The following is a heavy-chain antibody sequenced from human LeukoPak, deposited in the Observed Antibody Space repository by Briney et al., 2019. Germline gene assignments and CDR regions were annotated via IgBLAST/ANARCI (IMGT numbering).Heavy chain of an antibody. Sequence: PSETLSLTCTVSGGSMRTHFWSWIRQPPGKALEWIAYVNDGGSTSYHPSLQSRVAISVDTSKSQFSLRLTSVTAADTAVYYCARTLRGSEGGAFDPWGQGTLVTVSS. CDR1: GGSMRTHF. CDR3: ARTLRGSEGGAFDP. V-gene: IGHV4-59*11. D-gene: IGHD3-10*01. CDR2: VNDGGST. J-gene: IGHJ5*02.